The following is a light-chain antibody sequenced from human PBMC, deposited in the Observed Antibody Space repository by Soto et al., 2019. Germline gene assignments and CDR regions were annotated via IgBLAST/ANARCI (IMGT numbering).Light chain of an antibody. CDR2: DAS. Sequence: ESVLTQSPGTLSLSPGERPTLSGRASQSVSSYLAWYQQKPGQAPRLLIYDASNRATGIPARFSGSGSGTDFTLTISSLEPEDFAVYYCQQRSNWPPWTFGQGTKV. CDR1: QSVSSY. CDR3: QQRSNWPPWT. J-gene: IGKJ1*01. V-gene: IGKV3-11*01.